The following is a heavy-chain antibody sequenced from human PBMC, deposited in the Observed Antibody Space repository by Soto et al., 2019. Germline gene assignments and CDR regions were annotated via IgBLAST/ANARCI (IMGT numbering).Heavy chain of an antibody. V-gene: IGHV1-18*01. CDR2: ISAYNGNT. CDR3: ARDPTRITIFGVVTSDAYYYYGMDV. Sequence: GASVKVSCKASGYTLTSYGISWVRQAPGQGLEWMGWISAYNGNTNYAQKLQGRVTMTTDTSTSTAYMELRSLRSDDTAVYYCARDPTRITIFGVVTSDAYYYYGMDVWGQGTTVTVS. CDR1: GYTLTSYG. D-gene: IGHD3-3*01. J-gene: IGHJ6*02.